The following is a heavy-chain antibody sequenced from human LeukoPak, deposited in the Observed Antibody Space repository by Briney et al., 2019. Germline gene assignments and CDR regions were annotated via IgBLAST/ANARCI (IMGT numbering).Heavy chain of an antibody. CDR3: ASAYTYVRLGDH. J-gene: IGHJ4*02. Sequence: GGSLRLSCAVSGLDFSNYWMHWVRQAPGKGLVWVARTNLHGSTLDYADSVKGRFTISRDNVKNTLFLQMNSPRVEDTAVYYCASAYTYVRLGDHWGQGTLVTVSS. CDR1: GLDFSNYW. CDR2: TNLHGSTL. D-gene: IGHD3-16*01. V-gene: IGHV3-74*01.